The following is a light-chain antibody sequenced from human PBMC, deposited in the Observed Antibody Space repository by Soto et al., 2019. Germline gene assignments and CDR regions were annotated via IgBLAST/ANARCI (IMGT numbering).Light chain of an antibody. J-gene: IGLJ1*01. Sequence: QSVLTQPPSASGSPGQSVTISCTGTSSDVGGYNYVSWYQQHPGKAPKLMIYEVSKRPSGVPDRFSGSKSGNTASLTVSGLQAEDEADDYCSSYSGSNNRLAFGCGTKLTVL. CDR3: SSYSGSNNRLA. CDR1: SSDVGGYNY. CDR2: EVS. V-gene: IGLV2-8*01.